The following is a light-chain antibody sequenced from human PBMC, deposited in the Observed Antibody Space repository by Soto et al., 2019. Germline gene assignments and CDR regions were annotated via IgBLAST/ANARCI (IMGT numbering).Light chain of an antibody. V-gene: IGLV1-40*01. CDR1: SAIIEAGYD. CDR3: QSYDNSLSGSWI. Sequence: QSVLTQPPSVSRAPGLRVTISCTGNSAIIEAGYDVHWYQQLPGTAPKLLIYGDNNRPSGVPGRFSGSKSGTSASLAITGLQAEDEADYYCQSYDNSLSGSWIFGGGTKLTVL. CDR2: GDN. J-gene: IGLJ2*01.